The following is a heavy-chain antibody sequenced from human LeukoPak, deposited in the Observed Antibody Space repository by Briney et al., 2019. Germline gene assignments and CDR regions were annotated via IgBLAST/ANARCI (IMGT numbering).Heavy chain of an antibody. Sequence: SQTLSLTCTVSGGSISSGGYYWSWIRQHPGKGLEWIGYIYYSGSTYYNPSLKSRVTISVDTSKNQFSLKLSSVTAADTAVYYCARANAPHSYGFGYFDYWGQGTLVTVSS. J-gene: IGHJ4*02. D-gene: IGHD5-18*01. CDR3: ARANAPHSYGFGYFDY. CDR2: IYYSGST. V-gene: IGHV4-31*03. CDR1: GGSISSGGYY.